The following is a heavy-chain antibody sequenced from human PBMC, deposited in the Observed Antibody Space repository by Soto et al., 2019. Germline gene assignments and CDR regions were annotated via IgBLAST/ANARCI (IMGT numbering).Heavy chain of an antibody. V-gene: IGHV4-31*03. J-gene: IGHJ4*02. CDR2: IYYSGST. Sequence: SETLSLTCTVSGGSISSGGYYWSWIRQHPGKGLEWIGYIYYSGSTYYNPSLKSRVTISVDTSKNQFSLKLSSVTAADTAVYYCARDSVEMATMRYFDYWGQGTLVTVSS. CDR1: GGSISSGGYY. D-gene: IGHD5-12*01. CDR3: ARDSVEMATMRYFDY.